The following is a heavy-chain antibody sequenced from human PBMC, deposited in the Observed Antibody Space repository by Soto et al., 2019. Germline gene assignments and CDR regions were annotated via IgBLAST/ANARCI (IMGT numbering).Heavy chain of an antibody. J-gene: IGHJ5*02. Sequence: SETLSLTCTVSGGSVSSGSYYWSWIRQPPGKGLEWIGYIYYSGSTNYNPSLKSRVTISVDTSKNQFSLKLSSVTAADTAVYYCARDKNYYDSSGLSTYWFDPWGQGTLVTSPQ. CDR2: IYYSGST. CDR1: GGSVSSGSYY. V-gene: IGHV4-61*01. D-gene: IGHD3-22*01. CDR3: ARDKNYYDSSGLSTYWFDP.